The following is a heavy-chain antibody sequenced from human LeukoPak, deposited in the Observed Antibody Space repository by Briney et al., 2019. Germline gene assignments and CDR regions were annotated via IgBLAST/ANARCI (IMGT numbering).Heavy chain of an antibody. J-gene: IGHJ4*02. D-gene: IGHD1-26*01. Sequence: GGSLRLSCAASGFTFSSYGMSWVRQAPGKGLEWVSAISGSGGSTYYADSVKGRFTISRDNSKNTLYLQMNSLSAEDTAVYYCARDGDTTPDYWGQGTLVTVSS. CDR2: ISGSGGST. CDR1: GFTFSSYG. CDR3: ARDGDTTPDY. V-gene: IGHV3-23*01.